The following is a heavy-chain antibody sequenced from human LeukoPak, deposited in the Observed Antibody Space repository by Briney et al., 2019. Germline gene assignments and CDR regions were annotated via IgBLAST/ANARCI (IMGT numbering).Heavy chain of an antibody. CDR1: GGSFSGYY. D-gene: IGHD2-21*02. CDR2: IYYSGST. V-gene: IGHV4-30-4*01. J-gene: IGHJ3*02. CDR3: ASQPFGAVVTVGGHPKNKDAFDI. Sequence: RASETLSLTCAVYGGSFSGYYWSWIRQPPGKGLEWIGYIYYSGSTYYNPSLKSRVTISVDTSKNQFSLKLSSVTAADTAVYYCASQPFGAVVTVGGHPKNKDAFDIWGQGTMVTVSS.